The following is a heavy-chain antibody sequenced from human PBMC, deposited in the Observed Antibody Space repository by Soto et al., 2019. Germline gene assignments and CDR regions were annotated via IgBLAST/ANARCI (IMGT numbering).Heavy chain of an antibody. CDR3: ARAVSHFDHYYYMDV. Sequence: QVQLVQSGAEVKKPGASVKVSCKASGYTFTTYDISWVRQAPGQGLEWMGWISALNGNTKYAQKLQGRVTMTTDTSTSTAYMELRSLRSDDTAVYYCARAVSHFDHYYYMDVWGKGTTVTVSS. V-gene: IGHV1-18*01. D-gene: IGHD2-8*01. CDR2: ISALNGNT. J-gene: IGHJ6*03. CDR1: GYTFTTYD.